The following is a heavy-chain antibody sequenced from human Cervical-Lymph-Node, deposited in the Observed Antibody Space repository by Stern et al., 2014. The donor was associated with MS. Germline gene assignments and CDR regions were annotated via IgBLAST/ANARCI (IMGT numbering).Heavy chain of an antibody. CDR1: GFKFDDFA. Sequence: EVQLLESGGGIVQPGRSLRLSCEASGFKFDDFAMHWVRQAPGKCLEWVSGLGWNSEGRGYADSVQGRFTISRDNAKSSLYLQMNSLTAEDTALYYCAKADDYAAGIDAWGQGTLVVVSS. CDR2: LGWNSEGR. J-gene: IGHJ5*02. CDR3: AKADDYAAGIDA. V-gene: IGHV3-9*01. D-gene: IGHD3-16*01.